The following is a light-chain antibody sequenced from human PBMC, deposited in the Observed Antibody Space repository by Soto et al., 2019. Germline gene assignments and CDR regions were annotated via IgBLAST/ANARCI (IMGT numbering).Light chain of an antibody. Sequence: DIQMTQSPSSLSTSVGDRVTITCQASQDISNYINWYQQKPGKAPKLLISDASNLEPGVPSRFSGSRSGRDFSLTISRLQPEDIATYYCQQFDNLPLTFGPGTKVDFK. J-gene: IGKJ3*01. CDR2: DAS. CDR1: QDISNY. V-gene: IGKV1-33*01. CDR3: QQFDNLPLT.